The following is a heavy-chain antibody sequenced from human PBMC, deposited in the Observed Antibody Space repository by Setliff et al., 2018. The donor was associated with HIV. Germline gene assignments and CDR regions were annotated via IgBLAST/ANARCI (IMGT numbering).Heavy chain of an antibody. CDR1: GGSIYGSDYY. D-gene: IGHD1-1*01. CDR3: ARQGQLGSE. CDR2: IYYSGST. V-gene: IGHV4-39*01. Sequence: ASETLSLTCTVSGGSIYGSDYYWGWIRQPPGKGLESIGSIYYSGSTYYKPSLKSRVTISVDTSKNQFSLKLSSVTAADTAVYYCARQGQLGSEWGQGTLVTV. J-gene: IGHJ4*02.